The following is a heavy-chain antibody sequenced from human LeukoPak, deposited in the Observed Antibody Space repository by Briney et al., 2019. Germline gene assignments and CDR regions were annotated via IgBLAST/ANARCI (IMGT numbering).Heavy chain of an antibody. CDR3: AKDGEAVDFWSGYYSVVYPYYFDY. CDR1: GFVFSNYW. V-gene: IGHV3-74*01. CDR2: IKTDGSTI. Sequence: PGGSLRLSCAASGFVFSNYWMHWVRQAPGKGLVWVSRIKTDGSTITYADSVKGRLTISRDNSKNTLCLQMNSLRAEDTAVYYCAKDGEAVDFWSGYYSVVYPYYFDYWGQGTLVTVSS. J-gene: IGHJ4*02. D-gene: IGHD3-3*01.